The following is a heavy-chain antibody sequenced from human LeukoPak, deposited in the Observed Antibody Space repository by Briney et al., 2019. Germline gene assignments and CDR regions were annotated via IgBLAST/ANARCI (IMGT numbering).Heavy chain of an antibody. Sequence: GRSLRLSCAASGFTFSSYGMHWVRRAPGKGLERVAFIRYDTINKYDADTVEGRFTMSRDESKNTLYIQMNSLRAEETAVYYCVKDTATPVTGGYFYYYMDVWGNGTTVTVSS. CDR1: GFTFSSYG. D-gene: IGHD4-11*01. CDR3: VKDTATPVTGGYFYYYMDV. CDR2: IRYDTINK. V-gene: IGHV3-30*02. J-gene: IGHJ6*03.